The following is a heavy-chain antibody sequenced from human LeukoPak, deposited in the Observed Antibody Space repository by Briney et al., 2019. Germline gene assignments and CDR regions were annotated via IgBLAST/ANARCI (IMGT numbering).Heavy chain of an antibody. J-gene: IGHJ4*02. V-gene: IGHV3-30*02. D-gene: IGHD3-10*01. Sequence: PGGSLRLSCAASGFTFSSYGMHWARQAPGKGLEWVAFIRYDGSNKYYADSVKGRFTISRDNSKNTLYLQMNSLRAEDTAVYYCAKPGFGSGSYYPDYWGQGTLVTVSS. CDR1: GFTFSSYG. CDR3: AKPGFGSGSYYPDY. CDR2: IRYDGSNK.